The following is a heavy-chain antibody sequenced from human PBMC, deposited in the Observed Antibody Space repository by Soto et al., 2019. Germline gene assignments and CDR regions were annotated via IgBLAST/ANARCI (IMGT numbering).Heavy chain of an antibody. V-gene: IGHV1-46*03. J-gene: IGHJ4*02. D-gene: IGHD4-17*01. CDR2: INPSGGST. CDR1: GYTFTSYY. CDR3: ARSTPVTTYPHFDY. Sequence: QVQLVQSGAEVKKPGASVKVSCKASGYTFTSYYMHWVRQAPGQGLEWMGIINPSGGSTSYAQKFHGRVSMTSDTSTSTVYMELSSLGSEDTAVYFCARSTPVTTYPHFDYWGQGTLVTVSS.